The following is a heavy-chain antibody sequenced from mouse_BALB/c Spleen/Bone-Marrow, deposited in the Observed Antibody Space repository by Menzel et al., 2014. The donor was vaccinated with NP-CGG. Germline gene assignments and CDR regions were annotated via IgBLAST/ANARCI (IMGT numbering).Heavy chain of an antibody. V-gene: IGHV1S81*02. CDR2: INPSNGGT. J-gene: IGHJ4*01. CDR3: SRGRRDALDY. Sequence: QVQLKDSGAELVEPGASVKLSCKASGYTFTSYYMYWVKQRPGQGLEWFGEINPSNGGTNFNEKFKNKATLTVDKSSSTAYMQLSSLTSEDSAVYYCSRGRRDALDYWGQGTSVTVSS. CDR1: GYTFTSYY.